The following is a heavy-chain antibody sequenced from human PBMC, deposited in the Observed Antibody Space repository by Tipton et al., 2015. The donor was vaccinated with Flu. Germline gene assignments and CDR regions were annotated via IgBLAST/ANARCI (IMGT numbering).Heavy chain of an antibody. CDR3: AGDSWTRNSSGYPY. Sequence: TLSLTCTVSGGSTSSSSYYWGWIRQPPGKGLEWIGSIYYSGSTYYNPSLKSRVTISVDTSKNQFSLRLSSVTAADTAVYYCAGDSWTRNSSGYPYWGQGSLVTFSS. J-gene: IGHJ4*02. D-gene: IGHD3-22*01. CDR1: GGSTSSSSYY. CDR2: IYYSGST. V-gene: IGHV4-39*07.